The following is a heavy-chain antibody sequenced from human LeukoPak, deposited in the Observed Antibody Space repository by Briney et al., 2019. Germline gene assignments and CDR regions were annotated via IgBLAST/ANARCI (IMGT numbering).Heavy chain of an antibody. D-gene: IGHD2-15*01. J-gene: IGHJ4*02. V-gene: IGHV3-11*04. Sequence: KSGGSLRLSCAASGFTFSDYYMSWIRQAPGKGLEWVSYISSSGSTIYYADSVKGRFTISRDNAKNSLYPQMNSLRAEDTAVYYCARDGYCSGGSCYSGGTSPIDYWGQGTLVTVSS. CDR2: ISSSGSTI. CDR1: GFTFSDYY. CDR3: ARDGYCSGGSCYSGGTSPIDY.